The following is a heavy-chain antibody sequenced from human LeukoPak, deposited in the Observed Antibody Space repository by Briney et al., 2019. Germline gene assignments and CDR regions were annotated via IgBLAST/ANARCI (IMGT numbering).Heavy chain of an antibody. CDR2: IYYSGST. Sequence: PSETLSLTCTVPGGSISSYYWSWIRPPPGKGLEWGGYIYYSGSTNYNPSLKSRFTISVDTSKNQCSLKLSSVTAADTAGNYCARVSWDPNSYYFDYWGQGTLVTVSS. CDR1: GGSISSYY. V-gene: IGHV4-59*01. CDR3: ARVSWDPNSYYFDY. J-gene: IGHJ4*02. D-gene: IGHD1-1*01.